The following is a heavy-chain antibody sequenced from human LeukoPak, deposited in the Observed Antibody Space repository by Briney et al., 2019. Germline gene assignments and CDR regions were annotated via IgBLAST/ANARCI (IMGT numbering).Heavy chain of an antibody. V-gene: IGHV3-21*04. CDR3: AKDLFGTVPAAIGRNAFDI. Sequence: GGSLRLSCAASGFTFSSYSMNWVRQAPGKGLEWVSSISSSSSYIYYADSVKGRFTISRDNSKNTLYLQMNSLRAEDTAVYYCAKDLFGTVPAAIGRNAFDIWGQGTMVTVSS. D-gene: IGHD2-2*02. J-gene: IGHJ3*02. CDR1: GFTFSSYS. CDR2: ISSSSSYI.